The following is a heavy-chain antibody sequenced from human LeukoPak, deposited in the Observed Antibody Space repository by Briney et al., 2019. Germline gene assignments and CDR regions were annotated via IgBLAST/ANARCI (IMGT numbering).Heavy chain of an antibody. CDR1: GYTFTSYY. J-gene: IGHJ4*02. CDR3: ARDGRATRSLFY. V-gene: IGHV1-46*01. D-gene: IGHD1-26*01. Sequence: ASVKVSCKASGYTFTSYYMYWVQQAPGQGLEWMGIINPSGGSTSYAQKFQGRVTMTRDTSTSTVYMELSSLRSEDTAVYYCARDGRATRSLFYWGQGTLVTVSS. CDR2: INPSGGST.